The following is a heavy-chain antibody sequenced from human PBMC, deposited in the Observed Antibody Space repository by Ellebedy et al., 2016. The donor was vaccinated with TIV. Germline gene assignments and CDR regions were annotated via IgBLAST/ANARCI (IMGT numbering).Heavy chain of an antibody. CDR2: IYYSGST. D-gene: IGHD3-10*01. CDR1: GGSISSGGYY. J-gene: IGHJ4*02. Sequence: SETLSLTCTVSGGSISSGGYYWTWIRQHPGKGLEWIGYIYYSGSTYYNPSLKSRITISVDTSKNHFSLDLTSVTAADTAIYYCARSPMLRGSIIATHWGLGTQVIVSS. CDR3: ARSPMLRGSIIATH. V-gene: IGHV4-31*03.